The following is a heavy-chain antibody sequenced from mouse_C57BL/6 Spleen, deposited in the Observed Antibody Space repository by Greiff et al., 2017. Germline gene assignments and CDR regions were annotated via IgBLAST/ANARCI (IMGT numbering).Heavy chain of an antibody. V-gene: IGHV1-42*01. J-gene: IGHJ2*01. D-gene: IGHD1-1*01. CDR1: GYSFTGYY. CDR3: ARPYYGRYFDY. Sequence: EVQLQQSGPELVKPGASVKISCKASGYSFTGYYMNWVKQSPEKSLEWIGEINPSTGGTTYNQKFKAKATLTVYKSSSTAYMQLKSLTSEDSAVYYCARPYYGRYFDYWGQGTTLTVSS. CDR2: INPSTGGT.